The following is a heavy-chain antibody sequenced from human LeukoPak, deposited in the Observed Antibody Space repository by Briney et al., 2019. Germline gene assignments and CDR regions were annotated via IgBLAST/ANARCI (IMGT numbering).Heavy chain of an antibody. D-gene: IGHD3-10*02. CDR1: GFTFNTYT. J-gene: IGHJ6*04. CDR2: ITASSTAI. CDR3: AELGITMIGGV. Sequence: KAGGSLRLSCAASGFTFNTYTMNWVRQAPGKGLEWVSSITASSTAIYSADSVKGRFTISRDNAKNSLYLQMNSLRAEDTAVYYCAELGITMIGGVWGKGTTVTISS. V-gene: IGHV3-21*01.